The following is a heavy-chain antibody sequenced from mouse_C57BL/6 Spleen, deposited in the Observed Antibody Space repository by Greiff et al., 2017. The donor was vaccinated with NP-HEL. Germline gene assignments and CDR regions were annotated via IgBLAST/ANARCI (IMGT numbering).Heavy chain of an antibody. CDR2: IHPNSGST. J-gene: IGHJ4*01. CDR3: ARYYYGSSYDYAMDY. V-gene: IGHV1-64*01. Sequence: QVQLQQPGAELVKPGASVKLSCKASGYTFTSYWMHWVKQRPGQGLEWIGMIHPNSGSTNYNEKFKSKATLTVDKSSSTAYMQLSSLTSEDSAVYYSARYYYGSSYDYAMDYWGQGTSVTVSS. CDR1: GYTFTSYW. D-gene: IGHD1-1*01.